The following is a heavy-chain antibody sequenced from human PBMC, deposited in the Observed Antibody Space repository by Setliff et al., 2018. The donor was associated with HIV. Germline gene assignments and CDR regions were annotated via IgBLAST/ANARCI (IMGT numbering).Heavy chain of an antibody. Sequence: PSETLSLTCTVSGGSISSGGYYWSWIRQHPGKGLEWIGYIYYSGSTYYNPSLKSRVTISVDTSKNQFSLKLSSVTAADTAVYYCARDSGWYFVDYWGQGTLVTVS. CDR2: IYYSGST. CDR1: GGSISSGGYY. CDR3: ARDSGWYFVDY. J-gene: IGHJ4*02. D-gene: IGHD6-19*01. V-gene: IGHV4-31*03.